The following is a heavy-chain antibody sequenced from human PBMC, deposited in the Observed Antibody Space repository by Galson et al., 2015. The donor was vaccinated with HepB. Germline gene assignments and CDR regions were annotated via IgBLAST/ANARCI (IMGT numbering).Heavy chain of an antibody. V-gene: IGHV3-30*18. CDR2: ISYDGSNK. Sequence: SLRLSCAASGFTFSSYGMHWVRQTPGKGLEWVALISYDGSNKYYADSVKGRFTISRDDSKNTLYLQMNSLRVEDTATYYCAKDSRGYSYIFDYWGQGTLVTVSS. J-gene: IGHJ4*02. CDR3: AKDSRGYSYIFDY. CDR1: GFTFSSYG. D-gene: IGHD5-18*01.